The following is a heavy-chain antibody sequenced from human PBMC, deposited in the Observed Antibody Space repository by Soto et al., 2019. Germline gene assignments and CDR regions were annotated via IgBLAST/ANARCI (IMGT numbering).Heavy chain of an antibody. V-gene: IGHV1-69*01. CDR2: IITFYGAA. Sequence: QVQLVQSGAEVRKPGSSVRVSRKASGDRFSTYAINWVRQAPGQGLEWLGGIITFYGAAMYAQKFQGRVTITADELTTTAYMELSSLTSEDTAVYFCARGGKERFRGPGMDVWGQGTTVTVSS. D-gene: IGHD1-1*01. J-gene: IGHJ6*02. CDR1: GDRFSTYA. CDR3: ARGGKERFRGPGMDV.